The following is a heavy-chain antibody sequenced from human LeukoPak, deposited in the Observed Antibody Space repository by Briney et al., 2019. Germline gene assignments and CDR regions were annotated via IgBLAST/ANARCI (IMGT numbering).Heavy chain of an antibody. Sequence: SETLSLTCTVSGGSISSYYWSWIRQPPGKGLEWIGYIYYSGSTNYNPSLKSRVTMSVDTSKNQFSLKLSSVTAADTAVYYCAREGSNWVIDYWGQGTLVTVSS. D-gene: IGHD6-13*01. CDR3: AREGSNWVIDY. V-gene: IGHV4-59*12. CDR2: IYYSGST. J-gene: IGHJ4*02. CDR1: GGSISSYY.